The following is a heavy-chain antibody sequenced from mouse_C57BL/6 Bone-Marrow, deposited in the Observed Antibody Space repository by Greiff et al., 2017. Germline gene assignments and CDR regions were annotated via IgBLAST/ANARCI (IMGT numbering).Heavy chain of an antibody. Sequence: EVQLVESGGGLVQPGGSLKLSCAASGFTFSDYYMYWVRQTPEKRLEWVAYISNGGGSTYYPDTVKGRFTISRDNAKNTLYLQMSRLKSEDTAMYYCARDGSSYVWFAYWGQGTLVTVSA. CDR2: ISNGGGST. V-gene: IGHV5-12*01. CDR1: GFTFSDYY. D-gene: IGHD1-1*01. CDR3: ARDGSSYVWFAY. J-gene: IGHJ3*01.